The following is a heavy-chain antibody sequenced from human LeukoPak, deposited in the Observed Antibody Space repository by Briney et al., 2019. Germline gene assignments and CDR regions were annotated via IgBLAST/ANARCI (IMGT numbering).Heavy chain of an antibody. V-gene: IGHV4-59*01. CDR3: ARGTPNRVGAKKNTINWFDP. Sequence: SETLSLTCTVSGGSISSYYWSWIRQPPGKGLEWIGYIYYSGSTNYNPSLKSRVTISVDTSKNQFSLKLSSVTAADTAVYYCARGTPNRVGAKKNTINWFDPWGQGTLVTVSS. J-gene: IGHJ5*02. CDR1: GGSISSYY. D-gene: IGHD1-26*01. CDR2: IYYSGST.